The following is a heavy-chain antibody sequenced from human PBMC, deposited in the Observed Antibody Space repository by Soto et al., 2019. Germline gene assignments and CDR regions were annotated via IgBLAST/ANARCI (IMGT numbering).Heavy chain of an antibody. Sequence: GGSLRLSCAASGFTFSSYWMHCVRQAPGKGLVWVSRINSDGSSTSYADSVKGRFTISRDNAKNTLYLQMNSLRAEDTAVYYCARQWTNYDILTGYFQYYFDYWGQGTLVTVSS. CDR2: INSDGSST. CDR1: GFTFSSYW. V-gene: IGHV3-74*01. D-gene: IGHD3-9*01. CDR3: ARQWTNYDILTGYFQYYFDY. J-gene: IGHJ4*02.